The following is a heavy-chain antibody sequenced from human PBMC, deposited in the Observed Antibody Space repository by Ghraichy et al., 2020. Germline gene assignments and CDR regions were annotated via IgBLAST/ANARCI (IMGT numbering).Heavy chain of an antibody. CDR2: IYTDGSII. CDR3: ARGGDSALGD. J-gene: IGHJ4*02. V-gene: IGHV3-74*01. CDR1: GFTFKNSW. Sequence: GESLNISCVASGFTFKNSWLNWVRQVPGKGLVWVSHIYTDGSIINYAGSVKGRFTIFTDNAKNTLYLHMNSLRVEDTAIYYCARGGDSALGDWGQGTLVTVSS. D-gene: IGHD2-21*02.